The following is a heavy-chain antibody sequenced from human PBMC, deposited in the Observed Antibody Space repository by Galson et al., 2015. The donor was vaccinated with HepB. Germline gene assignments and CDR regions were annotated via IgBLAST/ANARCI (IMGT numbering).Heavy chain of an antibody. Sequence: VSSNSAAWNWIRQSPSRGLAWLGRTYYRSKWYNDYAVSVKSRITINPDTPKKQFSLKLSSVTAADTAVYYCARERITGFNTLQAFDIWGQGTMVTVSS. CDR2: TYYRSKWYN. V-gene: IGHV6-1*01. CDR3: ARERITGFNTLQAFDI. D-gene: IGHD1-20*01. CDR1: VSSNSAA. J-gene: IGHJ3*02.